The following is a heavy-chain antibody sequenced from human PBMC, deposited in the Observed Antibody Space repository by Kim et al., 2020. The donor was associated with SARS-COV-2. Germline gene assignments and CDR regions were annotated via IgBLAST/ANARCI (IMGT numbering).Heavy chain of an antibody. J-gene: IGHJ4*02. V-gene: IGHV3-49*03. CDR1: GFTFGDYA. D-gene: IGHD6-13*01. Sequence: GGSLRLSCTASGFTFGDYAMSWFRQAPGKGLEWVGFIRSKAYGGTTEYAASVKGRFTISRDDSKSIAYLQMNSLKTEDTAVYYCTREPIPGPEYSSSWYVPFDYWGQGTLVTVSS. CDR2: IRSKAYGGTT. CDR3: TREPIPGPEYSSSWYVPFDY.